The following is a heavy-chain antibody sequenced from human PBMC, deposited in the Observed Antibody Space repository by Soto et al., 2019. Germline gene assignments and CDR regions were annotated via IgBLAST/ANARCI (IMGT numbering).Heavy chain of an antibody. V-gene: IGHV1-69*12. D-gene: IGHD2-2*01. CDR1: GGTFTNYA. CDR2: IIPVFGTP. J-gene: IGHJ6*02. CDR3: ARERSVGYCITTTCPKPFYYYAMDV. Sequence: QVQLVQSEAEVKKPGSSLKVSCKASGGTFTNYAFSWVRQAPGQGLEWMGGIIPVFGTPDYAQKFQGRVTITADESTRTASMELSSLRSDDTAVYYCARERSVGYCITTTCPKPFYYYAMDVWGQGTTVTVSS.